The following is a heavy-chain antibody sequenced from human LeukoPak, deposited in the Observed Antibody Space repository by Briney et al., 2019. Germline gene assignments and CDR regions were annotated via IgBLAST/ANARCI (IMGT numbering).Heavy chain of an antibody. D-gene: IGHD3-22*01. CDR3: ANYYYGKAAKNDY. J-gene: IGHJ4*02. Sequence: PGGSLRLSCAASGFTFSSYSMNWVRQAPGKGLEWVSSISSSSSYIYYADSVKGRFTISRDNSKNTLYLQMNSLRAEDTAVYYCANYYYGKAAKNDYWGQGTLVTVSS. V-gene: IGHV3-21*04. CDR1: GFTFSSYS. CDR2: ISSSSSYI.